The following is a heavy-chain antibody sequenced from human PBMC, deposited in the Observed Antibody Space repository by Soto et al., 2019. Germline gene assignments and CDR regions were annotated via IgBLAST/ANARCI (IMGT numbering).Heavy chain of an antibody. CDR3: ATYTRIFGVAKDAFDI. Sequence: ASVKVSCKVSGYTLTELSMHWVRQAPGKGLEWMGGFDPEDGETIYAQKFQGRVTMTEDTSTDTAYMELSSLRSEDTAVYYCATYTRIFGVAKDAFDIWGQGTMVTVSS. D-gene: IGHD3-3*02. CDR1: GYTLTELS. J-gene: IGHJ3*02. V-gene: IGHV1-24*01. CDR2: FDPEDGET.